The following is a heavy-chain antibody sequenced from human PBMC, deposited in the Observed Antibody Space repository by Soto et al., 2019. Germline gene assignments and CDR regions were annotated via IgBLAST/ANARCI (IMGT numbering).Heavy chain of an antibody. CDR2: IYYSGST. CDR1: GGSISSSSYY. D-gene: IGHD3-16*02. Sequence: QLQLQESGPGLVKPSETLSLTCTVSGGSISSSSYYWGWIRQPPGKGLEWIGSIYYSGSTYYNPSLKSRETIAEDTSKNKFSLKLRSLTAADTAVYSCARHREITFVGVIVTYYYYDYMGVSGKGTTVTVSS. V-gene: IGHV4-39*01. J-gene: IGHJ6*03. CDR3: ARHREITFVGVIVTYYYYDYMGV.